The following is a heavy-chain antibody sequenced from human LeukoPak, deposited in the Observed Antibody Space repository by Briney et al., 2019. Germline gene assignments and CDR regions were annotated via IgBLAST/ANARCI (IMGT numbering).Heavy chain of an antibody. J-gene: IGHJ3*02. D-gene: IGHD3-22*01. V-gene: IGHV4-4*02. CDR1: GGSISSSNW. Sequence: SETLSLTCAVSGGSISSSNWWSWVRQPPGKGLEWIGEIYHSGSTNYNPSLKSRVTISVDKSKNQFSLKLSSVTAADTAVYYCARDQWPKYYYESRVEAFDIWGQGTMVTVSS. CDR2: IYHSGST. CDR3: ARDQWPKYYYESRVEAFDI.